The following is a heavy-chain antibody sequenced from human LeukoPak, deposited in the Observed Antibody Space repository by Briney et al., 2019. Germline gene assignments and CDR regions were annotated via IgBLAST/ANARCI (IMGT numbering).Heavy chain of an antibody. CDR1: GGSFSGYY. J-gene: IGHJ6*03. D-gene: IGHD2-15*01. Sequence: SETLSPTCAVYGGSFSGYYWSWLRQPPGKGLEWIGEINHSGSTNYNPSLKSRVTISVDTSKNQFSLKLSSVTAADTAVYYCARGYCSGGSCYYMDVWGKGTTVTVSS. CDR2: INHSGST. CDR3: ARGYCSGGSCYYMDV. V-gene: IGHV4-34*01.